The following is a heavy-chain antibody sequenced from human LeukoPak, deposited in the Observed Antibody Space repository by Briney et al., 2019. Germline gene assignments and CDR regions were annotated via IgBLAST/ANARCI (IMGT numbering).Heavy chain of an antibody. V-gene: IGHV3-30-3*01. J-gene: IGHJ4*02. CDR3: AREESSCGGDCYAFDY. CDR2: ISYDGSNK. D-gene: IGHD2-21*02. CDR1: GFTFSSYA. Sequence: PGRSLRLSCAASGFTFSSYAMHWVRQAPGKGLEWVAVISYDGSNKYYADSVKGRFTISRDNSKNTLYLQMNSLRAEDTAVYYCAREESSCGGDCYAFDYWGQGTLVTFSS.